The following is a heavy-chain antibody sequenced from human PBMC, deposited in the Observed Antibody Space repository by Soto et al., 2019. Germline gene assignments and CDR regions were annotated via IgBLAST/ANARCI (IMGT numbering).Heavy chain of an antibody. D-gene: IGHD2-15*01. CDR2: AYYRSKWYN. CDR1: GDSFSSNGVA. Sequence: PSQTLSLTCAISGDSFSSNGVAWNWIRQSPSRGLEWLGRAYYRSKWYNDYAVSVKSRITVNPDTSKNQFSLQLSSVTPEDTAVYYCARGKYSGFDVSGQGTMVTV. J-gene: IGHJ3*01. V-gene: IGHV6-1*01. CDR3: ARGKYSGFDV.